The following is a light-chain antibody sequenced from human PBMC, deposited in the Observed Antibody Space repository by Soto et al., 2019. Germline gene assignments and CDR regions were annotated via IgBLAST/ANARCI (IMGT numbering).Light chain of an antibody. CDR1: QSVSSSY. J-gene: IGKJ2*01. CDR2: GAS. Sequence: EIVLTQSPGTLSLSPGERATHSCRASQSVSSSYLAWYQQKPGQAPRLLIYGASSRATGIPDRFSGSGSGTDFTLTISRLEPEDFAVYYCQQYGSSPLYTFGQGTKLEIE. V-gene: IGKV3-20*01. CDR3: QQYGSSPLYT.